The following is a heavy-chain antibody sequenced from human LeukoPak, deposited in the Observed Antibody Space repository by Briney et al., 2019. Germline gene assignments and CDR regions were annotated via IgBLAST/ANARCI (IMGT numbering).Heavy chain of an antibody. V-gene: IGHV1-8*01. CDR1: GYTFTSYD. J-gene: IGHJ4*02. Sequence: GASVKVSCKASGYTFTSYDINWVRQTTGQGLEWMGWMNPGSGNTGYAQKFQGRVTMTRNTSINTVYMGVSGLRSEDTAVYYCTRGGIIILGVATVVDYWGQGTLVTVSS. CDR2: MNPGSGNT. D-gene: IGHD3/OR15-3a*01. CDR3: TRGGIIILGVATVVDY.